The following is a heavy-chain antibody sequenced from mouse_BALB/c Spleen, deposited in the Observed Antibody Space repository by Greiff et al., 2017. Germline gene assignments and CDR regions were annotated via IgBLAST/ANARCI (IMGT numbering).Heavy chain of an antibody. D-gene: IGHD4-1*02. J-gene: IGHJ3*01. Sequence: EVMLVESGGDLVKPGGSLKLSCAASGFTFSSYGMSWVRQTPDKRLEWVATISSGGSYTYYPDSVKGRFTISRDNAKNTLYLQMSSLKSEDTAMYYCARLAATGFADWGQGTLVTVSA. CDR3: ARLAATGFAD. V-gene: IGHV5-6*01. CDR2: ISSGGSYT. CDR1: GFTFSSYG.